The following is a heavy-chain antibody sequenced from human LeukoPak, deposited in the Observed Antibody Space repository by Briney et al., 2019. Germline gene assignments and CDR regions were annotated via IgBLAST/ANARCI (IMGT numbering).Heavy chain of an antibody. D-gene: IGHD2-15*01. CDR2: INHSGST. CDR1: GGSFSGYY. CDR3: AGILGYCSGGSCYEAFDI. J-gene: IGHJ3*02. V-gene: IGHV4-34*01. Sequence: SETLSLTCAVYGGSFSGYYWSWIRQPPGKGLEWIGEINHSGSTNYNPSLKSRVTISVDTSKNQFSLKLSSVTAADTAVYYCAGILGYCSGGSCYEAFDIWGQGTMATVSS.